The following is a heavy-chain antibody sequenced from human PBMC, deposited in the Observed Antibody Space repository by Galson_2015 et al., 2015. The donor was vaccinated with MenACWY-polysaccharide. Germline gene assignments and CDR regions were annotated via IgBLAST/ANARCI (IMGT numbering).Heavy chain of an antibody. CDR3: AHTMGIQVPARK. CDR1: GFSLTSSGVG. CDR2: IFWDDNK. Sequence: PALVKPTQTLKLTCSFSGFSLTSSGVGVGWVRQPPGKDLEWLGTIFWDDNKNYRASLTRRITITKGNSRNQVVLTLTNVHPVDPATYYCAHTMGIQVPARKWGPGILVPVSS. D-gene: IGHD6-19*01. J-gene: IGHJ4*02. V-gene: IGHV2-5*02.